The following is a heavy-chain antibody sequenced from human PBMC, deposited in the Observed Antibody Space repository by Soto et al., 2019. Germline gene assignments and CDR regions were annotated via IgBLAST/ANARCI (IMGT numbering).Heavy chain of an antibody. Sequence: GGSLRLSCAASGFTFSSYAMSWVRQAPGKGLEWVSAISCSGGRTYYADSVKGRFTIARDNSKNTLYLQMNSLRAEDTAVYYCALGGGSYPSPFDYWGQGTLVTVSS. V-gene: IGHV3-23*01. CDR1: GFTFSSYA. J-gene: IGHJ4*02. CDR2: ISCSGGRT. CDR3: ALGGGSYPSPFDY. D-gene: IGHD2-15*01.